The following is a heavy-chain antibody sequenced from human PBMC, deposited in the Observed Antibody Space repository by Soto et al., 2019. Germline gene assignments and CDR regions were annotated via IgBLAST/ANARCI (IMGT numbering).Heavy chain of an antibody. Sequence: PGGSLRLSCAASGFTFSSYDMNWVRQAPGKGLEWVSYISSNSYTIYYADSVKGRFTISRDNAKNSLYLQMNSLRDEDTAVYYCARDNGVTDYRLDHWGQGTPVTVSS. D-gene: IGHD2-21*02. CDR1: GFTFSSYD. J-gene: IGHJ4*02. CDR3: ARDNGVTDYRLDH. CDR2: ISSNSYTI. V-gene: IGHV3-48*02.